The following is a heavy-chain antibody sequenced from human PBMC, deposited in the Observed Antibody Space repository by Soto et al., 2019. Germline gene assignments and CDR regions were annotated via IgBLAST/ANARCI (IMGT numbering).Heavy chain of an antibody. Sequence: GGSLRLSCAASGFTFSSYSMNWVRQAPGKGLEWVSSISSSSSYIYYADSVKGRFTISRDNAKNSLYLQMNSLRAEDTAVYYCARDPGVRFLEWLLGYMDVWGKGTTVTVSS. V-gene: IGHV3-21*01. CDR2: ISSSSSYI. CDR3: ARDPGVRFLEWLLGYMDV. CDR1: GFTFSSYS. D-gene: IGHD3-3*01. J-gene: IGHJ6*03.